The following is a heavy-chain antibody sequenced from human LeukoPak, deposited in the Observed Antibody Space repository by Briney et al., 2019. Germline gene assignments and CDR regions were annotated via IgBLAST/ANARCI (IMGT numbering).Heavy chain of an antibody. Sequence: PGGSLRLSCAASGFTFSSYGMSWVRQAPGKGLEWVSAISGSGGSTYYADSVKGRFTISRDNSKNTLYLQMNSLRAEDTAVYYCAPKRVYGDYFYFQHWGQGTLVTVSS. CDR1: GFTFSSYG. CDR3: APKRVYGDYFYFQH. CDR2: ISGSGGST. V-gene: IGHV3-23*01. D-gene: IGHD4-17*01. J-gene: IGHJ1*01.